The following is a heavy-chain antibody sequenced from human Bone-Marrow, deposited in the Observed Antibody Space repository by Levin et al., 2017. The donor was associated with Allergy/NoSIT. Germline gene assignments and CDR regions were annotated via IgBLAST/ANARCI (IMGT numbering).Heavy chain of an antibody. CDR3: AKDRVAVPGTCGARCASDI. Sequence: SCVASGFTFSGYAMNWVRQAPGRGLEWVSSVNGSGGSTYYADSVKGRFTVSRDNSKNTLFLQLNSLRVEDTAIYYCAKDRVAVPGTCGARCASDIWGQGTMVTVSS. D-gene: IGHD6-19*01. V-gene: IGHV3-23*01. CDR1: GFTFSGYA. CDR2: VNGSGGST. J-gene: IGHJ3*02.